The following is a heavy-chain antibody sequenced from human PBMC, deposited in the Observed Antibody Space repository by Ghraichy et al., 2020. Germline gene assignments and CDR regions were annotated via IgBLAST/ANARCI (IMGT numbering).Heavy chain of an antibody. CDR1: GGSISSGGYS. CDR3: ARAGGLRVGWFDP. V-gene: IGHV4-30-2*01. J-gene: IGHJ5*02. D-gene: IGHD4-23*01. Sequence: SETLSLTCAVSGGSISSGGYSWSWIRQPPGKGLEWIGYIYHSGSTYYNPSLKSRVTISVDRSKNQFSLKLSSVTAADTAVYYCARAGGLRVGWFDPWGQGTLVTVSS. CDR2: IYHSGST.